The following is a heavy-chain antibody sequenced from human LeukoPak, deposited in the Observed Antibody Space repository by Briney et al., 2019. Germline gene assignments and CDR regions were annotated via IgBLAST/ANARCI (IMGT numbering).Heavy chain of an antibody. CDR3: ARSSCPNNRCTYYLDY. CDR2: ISRSGETT. J-gene: IGHJ4*02. V-gene: IGHV3-23*01. D-gene: IGHD2-8*01. Sequence: GGSLRLSCAASGLTFSNFAMRWVRQAPGKGLEWVSAISRSGETTVYADSMRGRFTMSRDNSKNTLYLQMNSLGAEDTAVYYCARSSCPNNRCTYYLDYWGQGTLVTVSS. CDR1: GLTFSNFA.